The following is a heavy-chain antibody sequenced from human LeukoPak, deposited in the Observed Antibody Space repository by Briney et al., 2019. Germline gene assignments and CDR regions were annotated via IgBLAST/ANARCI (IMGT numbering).Heavy chain of an antibody. CDR3: ARERGVAAGGTWYFDL. Sequence: SVKVSCKASGGTLSNHAFSWMRQAPGQGLEWMGRIIPVLGITYYAQKFQARVAIMADKSTNTVHMELRGLTSEDTALYFCARERGVAAGGTWYFDLWGRGTLVTVSS. V-gene: IGHV1-69*04. CDR1: GGTLSNHA. J-gene: IGHJ2*01. CDR2: IIPVLGIT. D-gene: IGHD6-13*01.